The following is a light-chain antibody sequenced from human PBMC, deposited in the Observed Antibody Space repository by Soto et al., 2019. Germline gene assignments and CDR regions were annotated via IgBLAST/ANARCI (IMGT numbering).Light chain of an antibody. CDR2: GAS. CDR1: QSINNRY. V-gene: IGKV3-20*01. CDR3: XXXXXXXXFT. Sequence: EIVLTQSPGTLSLSPGERATLSCRASQSINNRYLAWYQQKPGQAPRLLIYGASSRATGIPDRFSGSGSGTDFTLTISRLEPXXXXXXXXXXXXXXXXFTFGPGTKVDMK. J-gene: IGKJ3*01.